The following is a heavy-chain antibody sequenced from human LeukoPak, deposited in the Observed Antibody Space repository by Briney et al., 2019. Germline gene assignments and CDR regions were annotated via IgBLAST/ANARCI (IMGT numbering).Heavy chain of an antibody. J-gene: IGHJ3*02. Sequence: GASVKVSCKASGYTFTNYYMHWVRQAPGQGLEWMGGIIPIFGTANYAQKFQGRVTITADKSTSTAYMELSSLRSEDTAVYYCARASYYYDSSGYLGLDAFDIWGQGTMVTVSS. CDR2: IIPIFGTA. D-gene: IGHD3-22*01. CDR1: GYTFTNYY. V-gene: IGHV1-69*06. CDR3: ARASYYYDSSGYLGLDAFDI.